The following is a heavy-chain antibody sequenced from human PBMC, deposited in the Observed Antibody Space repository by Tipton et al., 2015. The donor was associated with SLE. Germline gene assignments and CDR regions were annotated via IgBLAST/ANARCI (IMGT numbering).Heavy chain of an antibody. CDR3: ARDGGDC. CDR2: IRYDGSNK. Sequence: SLRLSCAASGFTFSSYGMHWVRQAPGKGLEWVAFIRYDGSNKYYADSVKGRFTISRDNAKNSLYLQMNSLRAEDTAVYYCARDGGDCWGQGTLVTVSS. D-gene: IGHD4-23*01. CDR1: GFTFSSYG. J-gene: IGHJ4*02. V-gene: IGHV3-30*02.